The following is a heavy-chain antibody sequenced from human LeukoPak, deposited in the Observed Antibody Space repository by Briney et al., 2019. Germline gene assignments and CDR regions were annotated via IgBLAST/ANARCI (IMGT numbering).Heavy chain of an antibody. CDR1: GFTFSSYA. CDR2: ISGSGGST. V-gene: IGHV3-23*01. Sequence: GGSLRLSCAASGFTFSSYAMSWVRQAPGKGLEWVSAISGSGGSTYYADSVKGRFTISRDNSKNTLYLQMNSLRAEDTAVYYGAKGGTVRLMAVVVPAPFDPWGQGTLVTVSS. D-gene: IGHD2-2*01. CDR3: AKGGTVRLMAVVVPAPFDP. J-gene: IGHJ5*02.